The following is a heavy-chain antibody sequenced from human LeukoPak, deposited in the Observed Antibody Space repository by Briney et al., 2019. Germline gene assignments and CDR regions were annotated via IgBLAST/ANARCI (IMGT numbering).Heavy chain of an antibody. J-gene: IGHJ5*02. Sequence: GRSLRLSCAASGFTVSSNYMSWVRQAPGKGLEWVSVIYSGGSTYYADSVKGRFTISRDNSKNTLYLQMNSLRAEDTAVYYCAGVLLWFGELSWFDPWGQGTLVTVSS. CDR2: IYSGGST. CDR3: AGVLLWFGELSWFDP. D-gene: IGHD3-10*01. V-gene: IGHV3-53*01. CDR1: GFTVSSNY.